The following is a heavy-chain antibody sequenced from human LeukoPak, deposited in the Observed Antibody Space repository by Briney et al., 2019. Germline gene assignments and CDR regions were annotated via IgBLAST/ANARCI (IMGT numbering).Heavy chain of an antibody. CDR3: ASTPGSADY. CDR2: IYYSGST. CDR1: GYSISSSNW. J-gene: IGHJ4*02. Sequence: SSETLSLTCAVSGYSISSSNWWGWIRQPPGKGLEWIGYIYYSGSTYYNPSLKSRVTISVDTSKNQFSLKLSSVTAADTAVYYCASTPGSADYWGQGTLVTVSS. V-gene: IGHV4-28*01.